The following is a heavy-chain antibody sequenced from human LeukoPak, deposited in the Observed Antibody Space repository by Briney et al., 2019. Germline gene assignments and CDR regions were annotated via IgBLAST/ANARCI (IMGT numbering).Heavy chain of an antibody. Sequence: PSETLSLTCAVYGGSFSGYYWSWIRQPPGKGLEWIGEINHSGSTNYNPSLKSRVTISVDTSKNQFSLKLSSVTAADTAVYYCARSEWGNPTDYWGQGTLVTVSS. CDR2: INHSGST. V-gene: IGHV4-34*01. CDR1: GGSFSGYY. CDR3: ARSEWGNPTDY. D-gene: IGHD7-27*01. J-gene: IGHJ4*02.